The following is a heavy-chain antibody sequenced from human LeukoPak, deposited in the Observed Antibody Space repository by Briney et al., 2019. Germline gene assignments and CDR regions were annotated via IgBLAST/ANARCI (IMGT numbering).Heavy chain of an antibody. CDR2: IRYDGSNK. CDR1: GFTFSSYG. Sequence: PGGSLRLSYAASGFTFSSYGMHWVRQAPGKGLEWVAFIRYDGSNKYYADSVKGRFTISRDNSKNTLYLQMNSLRAEDTAVYYCAKDRELYGSGSYLYYWGQGTLVTVSS. CDR3: AKDRELYGSGSYLYY. D-gene: IGHD3-10*01. V-gene: IGHV3-30*02. J-gene: IGHJ4*02.